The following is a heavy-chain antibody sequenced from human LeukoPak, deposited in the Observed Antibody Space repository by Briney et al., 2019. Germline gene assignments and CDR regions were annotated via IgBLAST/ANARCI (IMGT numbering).Heavy chain of an antibody. J-gene: IGHJ4*02. CDR1: GGSVSSGSYY. D-gene: IGHD3-9*01. Sequence: SETLSLTCTVSGGSVSSGSYYWSWIRQPPGKGLEWIGYIYYSGSTNYNPSLKSRVTISVDTSKNQFSLKLSSVTAADTAVYYCARVDILAGYYLDYWGQGTLVTVSS. V-gene: IGHV4-61*01. CDR3: ARVDILAGYYLDY. CDR2: IYYSGST.